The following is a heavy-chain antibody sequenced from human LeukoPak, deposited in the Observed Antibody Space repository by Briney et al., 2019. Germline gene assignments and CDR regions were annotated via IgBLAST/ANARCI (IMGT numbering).Heavy chain of an antibody. D-gene: IGHD3-22*01. V-gene: IGHV1-69*05. Sequence: SVKVSCKASGGTFSSYAISWVRQAPGQGLEWMGGIIPIFGTANYAQKFQGRVTITTDESTSTAYMELSSLRSEDTAVYYCARSKYYYDSRYFDYWGQGTLVTVSS. J-gene: IGHJ4*02. CDR3: ARSKYYYDSRYFDY. CDR1: GGTFSSYA. CDR2: IIPIFGTA.